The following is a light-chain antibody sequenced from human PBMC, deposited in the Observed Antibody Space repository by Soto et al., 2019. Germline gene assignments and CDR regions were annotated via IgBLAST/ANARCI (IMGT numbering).Light chain of an antibody. CDR1: QSVSSN. CDR3: QQYSNWPPIT. V-gene: IGKV3-15*01. CDR2: DTS. Sequence: EIVMTQSPATLSVSPGERATLSCRASQSVSSNLAWYQQKPGQAPRLLIYDTSTRATGIPARFSGSGSGTEFTLTISSLQSEDFAVYYCQQYSNWPPITFGQGTRLESK. J-gene: IGKJ5*01.